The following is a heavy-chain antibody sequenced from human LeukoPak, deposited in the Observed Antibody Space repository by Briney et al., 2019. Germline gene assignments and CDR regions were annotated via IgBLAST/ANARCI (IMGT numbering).Heavy chain of an antibody. D-gene: IGHD6-13*01. J-gene: IGHJ4*02. Sequence: GGSLRLSCAASGFTFSSYEMNWVRQAPGKGLEWVSYISSSGSTIYYADSVKGRFTISRDNAKNSLYLQMNSLRAEDTAVYYCAREETAAAGSVWGQGTLVTVSS. CDR3: AREETAAAGSV. V-gene: IGHV3-48*03. CDR2: ISSSGSTI. CDR1: GFTFSSYE.